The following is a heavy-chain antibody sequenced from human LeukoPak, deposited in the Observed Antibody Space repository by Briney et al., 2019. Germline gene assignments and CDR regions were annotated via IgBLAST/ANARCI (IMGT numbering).Heavy chain of an antibody. CDR3: ARGGLRGYYYYMDV. CDR1: GGSFSGYY. V-gene: IGHV4-34*01. Sequence: SETLSLTCAVYGGSFSGYYWSWIRQPPGKGLEWIGEINHSGSTNYNPSLKSRVTISVDTSKNQFSLKLSSVTAADTAVYYCARGGLRGYYYYMDVWGKGTTVTISS. J-gene: IGHJ6*03. CDR2: INHSGST.